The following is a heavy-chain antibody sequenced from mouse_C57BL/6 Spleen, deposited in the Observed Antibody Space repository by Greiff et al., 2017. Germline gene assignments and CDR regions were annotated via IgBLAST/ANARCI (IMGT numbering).Heavy chain of an antibody. V-gene: IGHV1-18*01. CDR1: GYTFTDYN. D-gene: IGHD2-3*01. Sequence: VQLKQSGPELVKPGASVKIPCKASGYTFTDYNMDWVKQSHGKSLEWIGDINPNNGGTIYNQKFKGKATLTVDKSSSTAYMELRSLTSEDTAVYYCARRRKDLFYFDYWGQGTTLTVSS. CDR3: ARRRKDLFYFDY. CDR2: INPNNGGT. J-gene: IGHJ2*01.